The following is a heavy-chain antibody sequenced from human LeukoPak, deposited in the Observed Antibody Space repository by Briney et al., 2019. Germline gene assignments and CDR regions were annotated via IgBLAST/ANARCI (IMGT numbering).Heavy chain of an antibody. Sequence: SETLSLTCPVSGGSITSYYWSWIRQPQGRGLEWIGYIYYTGSTNYNPSRTSRVTISVDTSKNQFSLKLSSVTAADTAVYYCARVVVAAGSNWFDSWGQGTLVTVSS. D-gene: IGHD2-15*01. CDR1: GGSITSYY. CDR3: ARVVVAAGSNWFDS. J-gene: IGHJ5*01. V-gene: IGHV4-59*01. CDR2: IYYTGST.